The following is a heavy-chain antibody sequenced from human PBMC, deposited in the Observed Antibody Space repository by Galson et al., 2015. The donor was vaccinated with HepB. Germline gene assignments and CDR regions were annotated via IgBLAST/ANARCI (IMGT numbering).Heavy chain of an antibody. Sequence: SLRLSCAASGFTFRSHWMHWVRQAPGKGLVRVSRINRDGSSTNYADSAKGRFTISRDNAKNTLYLQMSSLRAEDTAVYHCGRGIEVVPDASGMDVWGQGTTVTVSS. J-gene: IGHJ6*02. CDR2: INRDGSST. CDR3: GRGIEVVPDASGMDV. CDR1: GFTFRSHW. D-gene: IGHD2-2*01. V-gene: IGHV3-74*01.